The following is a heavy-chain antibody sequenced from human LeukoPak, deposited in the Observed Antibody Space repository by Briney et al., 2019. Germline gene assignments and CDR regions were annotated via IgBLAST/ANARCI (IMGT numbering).Heavy chain of an antibody. Sequence: PSETLSLTCAVYGGSFSGYYWRWIRQPPGKGLEWSGEITHSGSTNYNPSLKSRVTISVDTSKNQFSLKLSSVTAADTAVYYCARLHPNSGYDPIHDAFDIWGQGTMVAVSS. CDR1: GGSFSGYY. D-gene: IGHD5-12*01. J-gene: IGHJ3*02. CDR2: ITHSGST. V-gene: IGHV4-34*01. CDR3: ARLHPNSGYDPIHDAFDI.